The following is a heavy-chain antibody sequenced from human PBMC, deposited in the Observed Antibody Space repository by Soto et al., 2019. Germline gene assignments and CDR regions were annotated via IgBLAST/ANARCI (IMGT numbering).Heavy chain of an antibody. CDR3: ASSDYKMLLHE. D-gene: IGHD3-22*01. CDR1: GYSISSGNY. J-gene: IGHJ4*02. V-gene: IGHV4-38-2*01. CDR2: IYHSGST. Sequence: PSATQSLTCAVSGYSISSGNYWGGSRQPPGKGVVWIGSIYHSGSTYYNPSLKSQGTISVDTPKIQLSLKLSTVNAADTAVYSCASSDYKMLLHEWGQETLVTVSA.